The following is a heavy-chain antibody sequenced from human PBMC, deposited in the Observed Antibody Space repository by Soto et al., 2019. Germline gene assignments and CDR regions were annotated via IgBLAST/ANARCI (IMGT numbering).Heavy chain of an antibody. J-gene: IGHJ6*02. V-gene: IGHV1-46*01. CDR3: ARGGGFCSGGSCYARIGVYYYYGMDV. D-gene: IGHD2-15*01. Sequence: ASVKVSCKASGGTFSSYAISWVRQAPVQGLEWMGGINPSGGSTSHAQKFQGRVTMTRDTSTSTVYMELSSLRSEDTAVYYCARGGGFCSGGSCYARIGVYYYYGMDVWGQGTTVTVSS. CDR1: GGTFSSYA. CDR2: INPSGGST.